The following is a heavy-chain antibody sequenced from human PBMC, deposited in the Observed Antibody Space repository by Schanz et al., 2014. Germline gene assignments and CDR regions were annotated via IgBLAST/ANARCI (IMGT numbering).Heavy chain of an antibody. Sequence: QVQLQESGPGLVKPSGTLSLTCAVSGASISSSNWWSWVRQPPGKGLEWIGEIYHSGSTNYNPSLKSRVPKSLDPSKNQSSLKLGSVTAADTAVYYCAREPLSGYNWFDPWGQGSLVTVSS. CDR3: AREPLSGYNWFDP. D-gene: IGHD6-25*01. V-gene: IGHV4-4*02. J-gene: IGHJ5*02. CDR1: GASISSSNW. CDR2: IYHSGST.